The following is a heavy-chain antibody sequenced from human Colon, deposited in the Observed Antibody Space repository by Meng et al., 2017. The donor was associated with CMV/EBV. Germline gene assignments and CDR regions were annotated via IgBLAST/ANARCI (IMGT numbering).Heavy chain of an antibody. V-gene: IGHV3-74*01. CDR2: INSDGSST. CDR3: SSMYQSLPVCDD. J-gene: IGHJ4*02. Sequence: GGSLRLSCAASGFTFSSYWMHWVRQAPGKGLVWVSRINSDGSSTSYADSVKGRFTISRDNAKNTLYLQMNSLRAEDTAVYVYSSMYQSLPVCDDWGQGILVTVSS. CDR1: GFTFSSYW. D-gene: IGHD2-8*01.